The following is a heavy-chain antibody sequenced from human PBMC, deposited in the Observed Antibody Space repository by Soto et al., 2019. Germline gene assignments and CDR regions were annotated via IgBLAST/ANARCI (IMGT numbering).Heavy chain of an antibody. J-gene: IGHJ3*02. Sequence: EVQLLESGGGLVQPGGSLRLSCAASGFTFSTYSMSWVRQAPGKGLEWVSTIRASSHSTHYAESVSGRFAIPRDNSNNTLLLPMNSVRPEDTAIYYCARVKAQILSSSRHGGDDIWGQGTMVTVSS. V-gene: IGHV3-23*01. D-gene: IGHD6-13*01. CDR2: IRASSHST. CDR3: ARVKAQILSSSRHGGDDI. CDR1: GFTFSTYS.